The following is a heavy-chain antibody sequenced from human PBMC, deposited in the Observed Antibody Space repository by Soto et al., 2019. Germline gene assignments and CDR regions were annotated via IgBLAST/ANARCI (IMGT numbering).Heavy chain of an antibody. J-gene: IGHJ5*02. CDR1: GFTFNKYG. Sequence: QVQLVESGGGVVQPGRSLRLSCEGSGFTFNKYGMHWVRQAPGKGLEWVAIIWYDGSNDFYADSVKGRFTISKDNSKNKVYLEMDSLRVEDTGIYYCARAGFANWLDPWGQGTLVTVSS. CDR3: ARAGFANWLDP. V-gene: IGHV3-33*01. CDR2: IWYDGSND.